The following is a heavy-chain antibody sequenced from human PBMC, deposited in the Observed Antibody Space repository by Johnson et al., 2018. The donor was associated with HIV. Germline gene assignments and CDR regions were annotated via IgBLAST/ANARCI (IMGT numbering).Heavy chain of an antibody. J-gene: IGHJ3*02. Sequence: QVQLVESGGGLVQPGGSLRLSCVASGFTFSDHQMDWVRQAPGKGLEWVAVISYDGSNKYYTDSVKGRFTISRDNSKNSLYLQMNSLRPEDTALYYCAKDTAGYYYDSSASGAFDIWGQGTMVTVSS. CDR3: AKDTAGYYYDSSASGAFDI. D-gene: IGHD3-22*01. CDR2: ISYDGSNK. CDR1: GFTFSDHQ. V-gene: IGHV3-30-3*01.